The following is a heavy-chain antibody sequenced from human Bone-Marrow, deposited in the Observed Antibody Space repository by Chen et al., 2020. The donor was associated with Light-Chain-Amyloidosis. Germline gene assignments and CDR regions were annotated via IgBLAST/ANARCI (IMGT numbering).Heavy chain of an antibody. CDR3: ARENYYDSSGYGY. D-gene: IGHD3-22*01. J-gene: IGHJ4*02. CDR2: IWYDGSNK. CDR1: GFTFSSYG. V-gene: IGHV3-33*01. Sequence: VQLVESGGGVVQPGRSLRLSCAASGFTFSSYGTHWVRQAPGKGLEWVAVIWYDGSNKYYADSVKGRFTISRDNSKNTLYLQMNSLRAEDTAVYYCARENYYDSSGYGYWGQGTLVTVSS.